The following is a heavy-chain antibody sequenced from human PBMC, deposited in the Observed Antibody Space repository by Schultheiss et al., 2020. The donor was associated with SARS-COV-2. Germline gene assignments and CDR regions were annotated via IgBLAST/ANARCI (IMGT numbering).Heavy chain of an antibody. CDR2: ISAYNGNT. D-gene: IGHD6-19*01. CDR3: VRLAVAGTSGAFDM. CDR1: GYTFTNYA. J-gene: IGHJ3*02. Sequence: ASVKVSCKASGYTFTNYAIHWVRQAPGQGLEWMGWISAYNGNTNYAQKLQGRVTMTTDTSTSTAYMELRSLRSDDTAVYYCVRLAVAGTSGAFDMWGQGTMVTVSS. V-gene: IGHV1-18*01.